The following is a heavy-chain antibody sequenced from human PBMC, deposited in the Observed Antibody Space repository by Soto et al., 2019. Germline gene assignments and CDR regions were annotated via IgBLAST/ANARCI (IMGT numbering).Heavy chain of an antibody. J-gene: IGHJ6*03. CDR3: ARDLSWGSKWYYYMDV. D-gene: IGHD3-16*01. CDR2: ISSSSTNI. V-gene: IGHV3-48*02. Sequence: EVQLVESGGGLVQPGGSLRLSCAASGFTISGNAMNWVRQAPGRGLEWVSYISSSSTNIHYADSVRGRFTISRDNAKNSLYLPMNSLRDEDTAVYRCARDLSWGSKWYYYMDVWGKGTTVTVSS. CDR1: GFTISGNA.